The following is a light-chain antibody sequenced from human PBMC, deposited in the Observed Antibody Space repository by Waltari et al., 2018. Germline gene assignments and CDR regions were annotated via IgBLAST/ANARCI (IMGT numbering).Light chain of an antibody. J-gene: IGLJ3*02. CDR3: AAWDDSLNGWV. CDR2: NNN. CDR1: SSNIGGNT. V-gene: IGLV1-44*01. Sequence: HSVLTQPPSASGTPGQRVTISCSGSSSNIGGNTVNWYQQPPGTAPKLLIHNNNQRPAGVPDRLSGAKSATSASLAISGLQSEDEADYYCAAWDDSLNGWVFGGGTKLTVL.